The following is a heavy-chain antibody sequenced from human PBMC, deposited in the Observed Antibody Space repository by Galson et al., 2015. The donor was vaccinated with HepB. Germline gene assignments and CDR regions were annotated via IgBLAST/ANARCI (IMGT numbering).Heavy chain of an antibody. Sequence: SLRLSCAASGFTFSSYWMSWVRQAPGKGLEWVANIKQDGSEKYYVDSVKGRFTISRDNAKNTLYLQMNSLRAEDTAVYYCAKVRYDFWSGYPDYWGQGTLVTVSS. V-gene: IGHV3-7*01. CDR2: IKQDGSEK. CDR3: AKVRYDFWSGYPDY. J-gene: IGHJ4*02. D-gene: IGHD3-3*01. CDR1: GFTFSSYW.